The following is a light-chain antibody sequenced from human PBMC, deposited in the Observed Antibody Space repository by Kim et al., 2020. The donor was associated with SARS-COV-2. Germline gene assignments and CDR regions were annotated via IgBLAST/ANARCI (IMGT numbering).Light chain of an antibody. V-gene: IGLV2-14*03. CDR2: DVS. CDR1: SSDVGGYNY. Sequence: QSALTQPASVSGSPGQSITISCTGTSSDVGGYNYVSWYQQHPGKAPKLMIYDVSNRPSGVSNRFSGSKSGNTASLTISGLQAEDEADYYCSSYTSSSWVFGGGTQRTVL. J-gene: IGLJ3*02. CDR3: SSYTSSSWV.